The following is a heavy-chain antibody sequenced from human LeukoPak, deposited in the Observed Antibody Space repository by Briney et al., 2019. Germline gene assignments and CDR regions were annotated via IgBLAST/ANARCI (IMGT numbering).Heavy chain of an antibody. D-gene: IGHD5-18*01. J-gene: IGHJ4*02. CDR1: GGSISSGGYY. Sequence: SETLSLTCTVSGGSISSGGYYWSWIRQHPGKGLEWIGYIYYSGGTYYNPSLKSRVTISVDTSKNQFSLKLSSVTAADTAVYYCARITGGYSYGYFDYWGQGTLVTVSS. CDR2: IYYSGGT. V-gene: IGHV4-31*03. CDR3: ARITGGYSYGYFDY.